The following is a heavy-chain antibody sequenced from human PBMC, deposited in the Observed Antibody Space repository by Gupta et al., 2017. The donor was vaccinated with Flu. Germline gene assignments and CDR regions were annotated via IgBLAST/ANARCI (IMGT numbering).Heavy chain of an antibody. D-gene: IGHD2-21*01. CDR3: AXTXNRGGGVVVIAIGGYYFDY. V-gene: IGHV3-11*01. J-gene: IGHJ4*02. CDR2: ISSSGSTI. Sequence: RQAPGKGLEWVSYISSSGSTIYYADSVKGRFTISRDNAKNSLYLQMNSLRAEDTAVYYCAXTXNRGGGVVVIAIGGYYFDYWGQGTLVTVSS.